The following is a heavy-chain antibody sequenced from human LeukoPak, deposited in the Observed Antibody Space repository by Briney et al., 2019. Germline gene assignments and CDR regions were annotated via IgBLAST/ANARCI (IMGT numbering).Heavy chain of an antibody. CDR2: INSDGSST. CDR3: ARWASSTWYYGMDV. J-gene: IGHJ6*02. D-gene: IGHD6-13*01. V-gene: IGHV3-74*01. CDR1: GFTFSTYW. Sequence: EGSLRLSCAASGFTFSTYWMHWVRQAPGKGLVWVSRINSDGSSTSYADSVKGRFTISRDNAKNTLYLQMNSLRAEDTAVYYCARWASSTWYYGMDVWGQGTTVTVSS.